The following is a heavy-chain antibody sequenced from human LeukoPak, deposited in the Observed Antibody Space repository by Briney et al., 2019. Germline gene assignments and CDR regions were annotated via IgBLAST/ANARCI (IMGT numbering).Heavy chain of an antibody. CDR2: IYYSGST. J-gene: IGHJ4*02. CDR1: GGSISSYY. Sequence: SETLSLTCTVSGGSISSYYWSWIRQPPGKGLEWIGYIYYSGSTNYNPSLKSRVTISVDTSKNQFSLKLSSVTAADTAVYYCARAYMITFGGVIVHPFDYWGQGTLVTVSS. D-gene: IGHD3-16*02. CDR3: ARAYMITFGGVIVHPFDY. V-gene: IGHV4-59*12.